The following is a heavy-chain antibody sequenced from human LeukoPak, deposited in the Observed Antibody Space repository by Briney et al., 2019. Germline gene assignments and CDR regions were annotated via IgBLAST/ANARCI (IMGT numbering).Heavy chain of an antibody. V-gene: IGHV7-4-1*02. CDR1: GYTFTSYA. CDR3: ARGLVWASDPYYYYYYYMDV. J-gene: IGHJ6*03. D-gene: IGHD6-19*01. Sequence: GASVKVSCKASGYTFTSYAMNWVRQAPGQGLEWMGWINTNTGNPTYAQGFTGRFVLSLDTSVSTAYLQISSLKAEDTAAYYCARGLVWASDPYYYYYYYMDVWGKGTTVTVSS. CDR2: INTNTGNP.